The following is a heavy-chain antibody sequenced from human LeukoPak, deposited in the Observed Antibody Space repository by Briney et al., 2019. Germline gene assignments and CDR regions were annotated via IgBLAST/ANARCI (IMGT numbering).Heavy chain of an antibody. Sequence: GGSLRLSCATSGFTVSSKYMSWIRQAPGKGLEWVAVVRKVGTTVYIDSVKGRFTISRDTSKNTLNLQMNSLRAEDTAVYYCAREGEKGDGYNHGFDNWGQGTLVTVSS. D-gene: IGHD5-24*01. CDR1: GFTVSSKY. CDR2: VRKVGTT. V-gene: IGHV3-53*01. CDR3: AREGEKGDGYNHGFDN. J-gene: IGHJ4*02.